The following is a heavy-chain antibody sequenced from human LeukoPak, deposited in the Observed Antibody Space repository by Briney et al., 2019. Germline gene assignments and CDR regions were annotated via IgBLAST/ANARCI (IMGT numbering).Heavy chain of an antibody. CDR2: ISSSSSTI. V-gene: IGHV3-11*01. Sequence: KPGGSLRLSCAASGFPFSSYHMRWIRQAPGKGLEWVSYISSSSSTIYYADSVKGRFTISRDNSKNTLYLQMNSLRAEDTAVYYCARGTTYYDFWSGYSKGVYFDYWGQGTLVTVSS. D-gene: IGHD3-3*01. CDR3: ARGTTYYDFWSGYSKGVYFDY. J-gene: IGHJ4*02. CDR1: GFPFSSYH.